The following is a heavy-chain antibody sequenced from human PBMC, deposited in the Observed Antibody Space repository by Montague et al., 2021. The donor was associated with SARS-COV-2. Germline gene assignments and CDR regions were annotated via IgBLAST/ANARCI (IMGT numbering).Heavy chain of an antibody. CDR1: GGSISSGGYY. J-gene: IGHJ6*02. CDR2: IYYSGST. CDR3: ARGEGVMVYVYGMDV. Sequence: TLSLTCTVSGGSISSGGYYWSWIRQHPGKGLEWIGYIYYSGSTNYNPSLKSRLTISVDTSKNQFSLKLSSVTAADTAVYYRARGEGVMVYVYGMDVWGQGTAVTVSS. V-gene: IGHV4-31*03. D-gene: IGHD2-8*01.